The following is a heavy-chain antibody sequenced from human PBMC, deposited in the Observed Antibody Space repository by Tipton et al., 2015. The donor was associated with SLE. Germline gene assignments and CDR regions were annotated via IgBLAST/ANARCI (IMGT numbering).Heavy chain of an antibody. V-gene: IGHV3-30-3*01. D-gene: IGHD6-19*01. CDR1: GFTFSNYA. Sequence: SLRLSCAASGFTFSNYAMSWVRQAPGKGLEWVAVISYDESNKYYADSVKGRFTISRDNSKNTLYLQMNSLRAEDTAVYYCASSGWPGNYWGQGTLVTVSS. CDR3: ASSGWPGNY. J-gene: IGHJ4*02. CDR2: ISYDESNK.